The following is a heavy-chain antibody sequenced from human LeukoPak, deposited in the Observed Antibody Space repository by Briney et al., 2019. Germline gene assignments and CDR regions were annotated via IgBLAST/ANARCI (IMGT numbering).Heavy chain of an antibody. J-gene: IGHJ4*02. D-gene: IGHD5-12*01. V-gene: IGHV3-74*01. CDR2: INTDGSST. CDR3: ARVRDGYRPGKGA. Sequence: GGSLRLSCAASGFTFSNYWMHWVRQAPGKGLVWVSRINTDGSSTGYADSVKGRFTISRDNAKNTLYLQMNSLRAEDTAVYYCARVRDGYRPGKGAGGKEPLVTVSS. CDR1: GFTFSNYW.